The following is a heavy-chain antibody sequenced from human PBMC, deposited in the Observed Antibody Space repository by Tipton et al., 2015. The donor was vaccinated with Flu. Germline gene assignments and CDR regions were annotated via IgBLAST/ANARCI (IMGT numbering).Heavy chain of an antibody. V-gene: IGHV4-39*01. CDR2: IFYSEST. D-gene: IGHD4-11*01. CDR1: GGSISSSTHF. J-gene: IGHJ5*02. Sequence: TLSLTCTVSGGSISSSTHFWGWIRLPPGKGLEWIGSIFYSESTYYNPSLKSRVTISIDTSNNQFSLKVNSVTAADTAVYFFSRRDYSNYVSVPQNWFDPWGQGPLVTVSS. CDR3: SRRDYSNYVSVPQNWFDP.